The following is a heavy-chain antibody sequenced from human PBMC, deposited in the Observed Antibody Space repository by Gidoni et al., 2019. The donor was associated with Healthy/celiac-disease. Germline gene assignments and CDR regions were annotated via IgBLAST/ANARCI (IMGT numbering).Heavy chain of an antibody. D-gene: IGHD7-27*01. J-gene: IGHJ2*01. CDR3: ARKYKIWGNYWYFDL. Sequence: QVQLQESGPGLVKPSETLSLTCTVSGVSISSYYWSWIRQPPGKGLEWIGYIYYSGSTNYNPSLKSRVTISVDTSKNQFSLKLSSVTAADTAVYYCARKYKIWGNYWYFDLWGRGTLVTVSS. CDR2: IYYSGST. V-gene: IGHV4-59*01. CDR1: GVSISSYY.